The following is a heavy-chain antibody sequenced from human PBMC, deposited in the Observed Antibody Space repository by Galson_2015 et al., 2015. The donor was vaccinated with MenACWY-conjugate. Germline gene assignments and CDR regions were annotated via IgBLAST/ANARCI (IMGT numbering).Heavy chain of an antibody. CDR1: EYTFTSFA. Sequence: SVKVSCKASEYTFTSFAIHWVRQAPGQRLEWMGWINVGNGHTKYSQNFQGRVTFTRDTSASTAYIEVHNLTSDDTAVYYCTRGRGWYIGYWGQGTLVTVSS. CDR2: INVGNGHT. J-gene: IGHJ4*02. CDR3: TRGRGWYIGY. V-gene: IGHV1-3*01. D-gene: IGHD6-19*01.